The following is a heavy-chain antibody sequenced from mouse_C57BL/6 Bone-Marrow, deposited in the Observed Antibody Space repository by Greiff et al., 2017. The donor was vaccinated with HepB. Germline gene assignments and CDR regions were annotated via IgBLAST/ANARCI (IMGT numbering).Heavy chain of an antibody. Sequence: VQLQQSGPELARPLSAVKISCFAFYTFACGVHFAIRDTNYWMQWVKQRPGQGREWIGAIYPGNGDTSYTQKFKGKATLTADKSSSTAYMQLSSLTSEDSAVYYCALNYYYELYYYAMDYWGQGTSVTVSS. CDR3: SEDSAVYYCALNYYYELYYYAMDY. V-gene: IGHV1-87*01. J-gene: IGHJ4*01. D-gene: IGHD1-1*01. CDR2: GQGREWIG. CDR1: YTFACGVH.